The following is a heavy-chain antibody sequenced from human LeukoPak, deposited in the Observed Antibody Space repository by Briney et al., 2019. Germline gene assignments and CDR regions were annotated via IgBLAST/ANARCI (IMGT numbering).Heavy chain of an antibody. CDR3: ARVRRGYCSGGSCSYYYMDV. CDR1: GFTFINAW. V-gene: IGHV3-72*01. Sequence: GGSLRLSCAASGFTFINAWMAWVRQAPGKGLEWVGRTRNKANSYTTEYAASVKGRFTISRDDSKNSLYLQMNSLKTEDTAVYYCARVRRGYCSGGSCSYYYMDVWGKGTTVTISS. J-gene: IGHJ6*03. D-gene: IGHD2-15*01. CDR2: TRNKANSYTT.